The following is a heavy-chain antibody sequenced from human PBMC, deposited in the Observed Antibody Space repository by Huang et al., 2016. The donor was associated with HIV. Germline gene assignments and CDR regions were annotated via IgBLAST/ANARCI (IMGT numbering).Heavy chain of an antibody. D-gene: IGHD6-6*01. Sequence: QVQLQESGPGLVKPSETLSLTCTVSGGSMSSYYWSWIRQPPGKGLEWIGYIYYSGITNYNPSLKSRGTISVDTSKNQFSLRLSSVTAADTAVYYCASASIAARRWFDPWGQGSLVTVSS. CDR2: IYYSGIT. CDR3: ASASIAARRWFDP. J-gene: IGHJ5*02. CDR1: GGSMSSYY. V-gene: IGHV4-59*01.